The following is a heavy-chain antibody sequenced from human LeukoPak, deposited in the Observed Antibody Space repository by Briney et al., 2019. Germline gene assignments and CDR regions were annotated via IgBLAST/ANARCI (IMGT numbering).Heavy chain of an antibody. V-gene: IGHV5-51*01. CDR3: ARQIPPDAFDI. D-gene: IGHD2-21*01. CDR2: IYPGDSDT. J-gene: IGHJ3*02. CDR1: GSIFTSYW. Sequence: GASLQISCQGSGSIFTSYWIGLVRPLPGKGLEWMGIIYPGDSDTRYSPSFQGQVTISADKSSSPACLQWSSLKASDTAMYYCARQIPPDAFDIWGQGTMVTVSS.